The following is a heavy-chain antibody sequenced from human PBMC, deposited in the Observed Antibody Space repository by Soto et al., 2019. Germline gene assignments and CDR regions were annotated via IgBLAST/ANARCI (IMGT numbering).Heavy chain of an antibody. CDR1: GFTFSSYE. CDR2: ISSSGSTI. CDR3: ARDQEAGSFFPYYYGMDV. J-gene: IGHJ6*02. Sequence: HPGGSLRLSCATSGFTFSSYEMNWVRQAPGKGLEWVSYISSSGSTIYYADSVKGRFTISGDNAKNSLYLQMDSLRAEDTAVYYCARDQEAGSFFPYYYGMDVWGQGTTVTVSS. V-gene: IGHV3-48*03. D-gene: IGHD6-13*01.